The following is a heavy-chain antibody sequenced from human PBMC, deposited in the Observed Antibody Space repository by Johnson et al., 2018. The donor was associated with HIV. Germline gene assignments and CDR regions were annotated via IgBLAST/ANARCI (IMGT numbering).Heavy chain of an antibody. D-gene: IGHD5-12*01. CDR1: GFTFSSYW. CDR3: ARDRRLADAFDI. J-gene: IGHJ3*02. Sequence: EVQLVESGGGLVQPGGSLRLSCAASGFTFSSYWMHWVRQAPGKGLVWVSRLNSDGSSTSYADSVKGRFTISRDNAKNTLYLQMNSMRAEDTAVYYCARDRRLADAFDIWGQGTMVTVSS. CDR2: LNSDGSST. V-gene: IGHV3-74*01.